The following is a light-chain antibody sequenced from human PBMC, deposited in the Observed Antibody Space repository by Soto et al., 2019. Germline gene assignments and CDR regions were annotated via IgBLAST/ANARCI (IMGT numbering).Light chain of an antibody. J-gene: IGKJ5*01. Sequence: EIVLTQSPATLSLSPGERATLSCRASQSVRTYLAWYQQKPGQAPRLLIYDASNRATVIPARFSGRGSGTDFTLTISSLEPEYFTVYSCQQRSNLPITFGQGTRLEIK. CDR2: DAS. CDR1: QSVRTY. CDR3: QQRSNLPIT. V-gene: IGKV3-11*01.